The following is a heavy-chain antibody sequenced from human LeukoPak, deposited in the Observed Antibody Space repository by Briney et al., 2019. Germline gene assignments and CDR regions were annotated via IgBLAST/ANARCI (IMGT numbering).Heavy chain of an antibody. V-gene: IGHV4-34*01. CDR2: INHSGST. J-gene: IGHJ4*02. CDR1: GGSFSGYY. CDR3: ARGGRYYDFWSGSKTYYFDY. D-gene: IGHD3-3*01. Sequence: SETLSLTCAVYGGSFSGYYWSWIRQPPGKGLEWIGGINHSGSTNYNPSLKSRVTISVDTSKNQFSLKLSSVTAADTAVYYCARGGRYYDFWSGSKTYYFDYWGQGTLVTVSS.